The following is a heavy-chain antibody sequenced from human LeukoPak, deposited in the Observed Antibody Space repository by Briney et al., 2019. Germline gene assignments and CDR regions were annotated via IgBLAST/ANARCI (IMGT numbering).Heavy chain of an antibody. CDR1: GFTFSSYA. V-gene: IGHV3-23*01. D-gene: IGHD1-1*01. CDR3: AKGLYNWNPHGMDV. Sequence: PGGSLRLSCAASGFTFSSYAMSWVRQAPGRGLEWVSAISGSGGTTDYADSVKGRFSLSRDNSKNTLFLQMNSLRAEDTAVYYCAKGLYNWNPHGMDVWGQGTTVTVSS. J-gene: IGHJ6*02. CDR2: ISGSGGTT.